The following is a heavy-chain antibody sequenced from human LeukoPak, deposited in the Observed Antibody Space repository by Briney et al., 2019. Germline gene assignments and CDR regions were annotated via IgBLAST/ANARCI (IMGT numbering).Heavy chain of an antibody. CDR3: ARGIRVVVVATGYWFDP. J-gene: IGHJ5*02. V-gene: IGHV1-8*01. Sequence: GASVKVSCKASGYTFTSYDINWARQATGQGLEWMGWMNPNSGNTGYAQKFQGRVTMTRNTSISTAYMELSSLRSEDTAVYYCARGIRVVVVATGYWFDPWGQGTLVIVSS. CDR2: MNPNSGNT. CDR1: GYTFTSYD. D-gene: IGHD2-15*01.